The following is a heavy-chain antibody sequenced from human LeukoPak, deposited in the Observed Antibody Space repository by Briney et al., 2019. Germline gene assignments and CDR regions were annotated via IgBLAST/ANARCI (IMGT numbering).Heavy chain of an antibody. CDR1: GGSISSYY. V-gene: IGHV4-59*01. CDR2: IYYSRRT. J-gene: IGHJ5*02. Sequence: SSETLSLTCTVSGGSISSYYWSWIRQPPGKGLEWIGYIYYSRRTSNNPSLKSRVTISVDTSKNQFSLKLSSVTAADTAVYYCARVTVAGTVWFDPWGQGTLVTVSS. D-gene: IGHD6-19*01. CDR3: ARVTVAGTVWFDP.